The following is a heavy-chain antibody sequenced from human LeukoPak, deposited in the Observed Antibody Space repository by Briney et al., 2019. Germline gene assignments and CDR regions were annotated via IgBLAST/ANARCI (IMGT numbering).Heavy chain of an antibody. D-gene: IGHD6-19*01. CDR3: AKDQSSGWYWDY. V-gene: IGHV3-23*01. CDR1: GFTFSSYA. J-gene: IGHJ4*02. CDR2: IRGSGTST. Sequence: PGGSLRLSCAASGFTFSSYAMSWVRQAPGKGLEWVSTIRGSGTSTYYADSVKGRFTISRDNSKNTLYLQMNGLRAEDTAAYYCAKDQSSGWYWDYWGQGTLVTVSS.